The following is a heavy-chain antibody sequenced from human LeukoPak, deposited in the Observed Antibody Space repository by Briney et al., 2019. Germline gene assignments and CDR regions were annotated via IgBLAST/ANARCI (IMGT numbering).Heavy chain of an antibody. V-gene: IGHV4-31*03. CDR1: GGSISSGGYY. CDR3: ARQHLIVVVPAAMGGSVDV. D-gene: IGHD2-2*01. Sequence: PSETLSLTCTVSGGSISSGGYYWSWIRQHPGKGLEWIGYIYYSGSTYYNPSLKSRVTISVDTSKNQFSLKLSSVTAADTAVYYCARQHLIVVVPAAMGGSVDVWGKGTTVTVSS. J-gene: IGHJ6*04. CDR2: IYYSGST.